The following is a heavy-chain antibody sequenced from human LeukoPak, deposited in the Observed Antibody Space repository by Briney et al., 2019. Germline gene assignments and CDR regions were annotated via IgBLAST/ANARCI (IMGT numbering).Heavy chain of an antibody. J-gene: IGHJ4*02. CDR1: GGSISSSNW. CDR2: IYHSGST. V-gene: IGHV4-4*02. D-gene: IGHD3-22*01. CDR3: ARSIYYDSSGYLLH. Sequence: SETLSLTCAVSGGSISSSNWWSWVRQPPGKGLEWIGEIYHSGSTNYNPSLKSRVTISVDKSKNQFSLKLSSVTAADTAVYYCARSIYYDSSGYLLHWGQGTLVTVSS.